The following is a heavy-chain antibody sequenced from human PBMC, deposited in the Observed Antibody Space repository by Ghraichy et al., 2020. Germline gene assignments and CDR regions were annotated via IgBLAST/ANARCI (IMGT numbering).Heavy chain of an antibody. D-gene: IGHD2-2*01. J-gene: IGHJ4*02. CDR3: ARDTGTRTSEYIDF. Sequence: GESLNISCAASGFTFSTYWMTWVRQAPGKGLEWVANINQDGSEKYYVDSVKGRFTISRDNAKNSLDLQMNSLRAEDTAVYFCARDTGTRTSEYIDFWGQGILVTVTS. V-gene: IGHV3-7*01. CDR1: GFTFSTYW. CDR2: INQDGSEK.